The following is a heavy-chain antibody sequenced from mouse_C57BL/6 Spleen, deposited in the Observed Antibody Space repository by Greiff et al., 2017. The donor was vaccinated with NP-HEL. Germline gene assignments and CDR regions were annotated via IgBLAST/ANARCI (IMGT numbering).Heavy chain of an antibody. V-gene: IGHV1-80*01. J-gene: IGHJ2*01. CDR1: GYAFSSYW. Sequence: VQLVESGAELVKPGASVKISCKASGYAFSSYWMTWVKQRPGQGLEWIGQIYPGDGDTNYNGKFKGKATLTADKSSSTAYMQLSSLTSEDSAVYFCANWDFDYWGQGTTLTVAS. D-gene: IGHD4-1*01. CDR3: ANWDFDY. CDR2: IYPGDGDT.